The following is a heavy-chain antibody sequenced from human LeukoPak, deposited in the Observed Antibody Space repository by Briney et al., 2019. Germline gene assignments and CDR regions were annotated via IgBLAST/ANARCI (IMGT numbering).Heavy chain of an antibody. V-gene: IGHV1-8*01. CDR2: MNPNSGNT. CDR1: GYTFTSYD. D-gene: IGHD3-3*01. CDR3: ARGPVTHYDFWSGYSRNYYYGMDV. J-gene: IGHJ6*02. Sequence: ASVKVSCKASGYTFTSYDINWVRQATGQGLEWMGWMNPNSGNTGYAQKFQGRVTMTRSTTISTAYMELSSLRSEDTAVYYCARGPVTHYDFWSGYSRNYYYGMDVWGQGTTVTVSS.